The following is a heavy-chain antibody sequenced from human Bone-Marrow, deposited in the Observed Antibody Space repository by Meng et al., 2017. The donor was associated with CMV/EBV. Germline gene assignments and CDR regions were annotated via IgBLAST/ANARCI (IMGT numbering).Heavy chain of an antibody. D-gene: IGHD6-25*01. V-gene: IGHV3-23*01. CDR1: GFTFNNYD. J-gene: IGHJ6*02. CDR3: AKQRGHFNFYYGMDV. CDR2: ISGSGGST. Sequence: GFTFNNYDMSWVRQGTGKGLEWISGISGSGGSTYYRDSVKGRFAISRDNVNNTLFLEVNSLRAEDTAIYYCAKQRGHFNFYYGMDVWGQGTTVTVSS.